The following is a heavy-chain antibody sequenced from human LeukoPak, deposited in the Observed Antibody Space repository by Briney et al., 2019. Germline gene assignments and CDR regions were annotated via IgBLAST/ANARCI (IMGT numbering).Heavy chain of an antibody. D-gene: IGHD3-22*01. J-gene: IGHJ4*02. CDR1: GYTFTSYD. CDR2: MNPNSGNT. V-gene: IGHV1-8*01. Sequence: ASVKVSCKASGYTFTSYDINWVRQATGQGLEWMGWMNPNSGNTGYAQKFQGRVTMTRNTSISTAYMELSSLRSEDTAVNYCARAVRDSSGYYHFDYWGQGTPVTVSS. CDR3: ARAVRDSSGYYHFDY.